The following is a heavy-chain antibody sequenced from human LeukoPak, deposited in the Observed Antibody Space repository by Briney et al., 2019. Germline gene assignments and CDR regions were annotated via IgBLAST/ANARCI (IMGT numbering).Heavy chain of an antibody. Sequence: GGSLRLSCAASGFTFSNAWMSWVRQAPGKGLEWVSAISGSGGSTYYADSVKGRFTISRDNSKNTLYLQMNSLRAEDTAVYYCAKDAAGWLDYWGQGTLVTVSS. D-gene: IGHD6-19*01. CDR2: ISGSGGST. V-gene: IGHV3-23*01. CDR3: AKDAAGWLDY. J-gene: IGHJ4*02. CDR1: GFTFSNAW.